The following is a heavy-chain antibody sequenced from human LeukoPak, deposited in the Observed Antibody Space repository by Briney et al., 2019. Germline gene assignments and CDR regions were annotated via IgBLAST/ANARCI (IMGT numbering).Heavy chain of an antibody. V-gene: IGHV3-23*01. CDR2: ISGSDNST. Sequence: GGSLRLSCVVSGYTFSSYAMSWVRQAPGKGLEWVSVISGSDNSTYYADSVKGRFTISRDNSKNTLYMQMNSLRVEDTAIYYCAKVDSGNYYYFDYWGQGTLVTVSS. CDR3: AKVDSGNYYYFDY. J-gene: IGHJ4*02. CDR1: GYTFSSYA. D-gene: IGHD1-26*01.